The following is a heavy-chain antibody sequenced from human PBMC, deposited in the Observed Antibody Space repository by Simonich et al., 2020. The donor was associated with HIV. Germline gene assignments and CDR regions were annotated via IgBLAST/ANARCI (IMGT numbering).Heavy chain of an antibody. CDR3: ARLKVVGTTNVLYYFDY. V-gene: IGHV4-34*01. CDR2: INHSGST. Sequence: QVQLQQWGAGLLKPSETLSLTCAVYGGSLSGYFWSWIRQPPGKGLEWIGEINHSGSTNYNPSLKSRVTTSVATSKNQCSLKRSSVTAADTAVYYCARLKVVGTTNVLYYFDYRGQGTLVTVSS. CDR1: GGSLSGYF. J-gene: IGHJ4*02. D-gene: IGHD1-26*01.